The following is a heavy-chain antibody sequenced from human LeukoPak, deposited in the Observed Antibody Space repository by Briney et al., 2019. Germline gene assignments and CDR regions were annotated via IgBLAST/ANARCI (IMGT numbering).Heavy chain of an antibody. Sequence: SETLSLTCAVYGGSFSGYYWSWIRQPPGKGLEWIGEINHSGSTNYNPSLKSRVTISVDTSKNQFSLKLSSVTAADTAVYYCAGGRLRYFDWLLAKEGRGPLSYYYYYGMDVWGQGTTVTVSS. CDR1: GGSFSGYY. CDR2: INHSGST. V-gene: IGHV4-34*01. CDR3: AGGRLRYFDWLLAKEGRGPLSYYYYYGMDV. D-gene: IGHD3-9*01. J-gene: IGHJ6*02.